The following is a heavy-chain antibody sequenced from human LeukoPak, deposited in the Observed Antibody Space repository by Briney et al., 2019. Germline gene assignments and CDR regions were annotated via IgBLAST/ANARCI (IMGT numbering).Heavy chain of an antibody. D-gene: IGHD2-2*01. V-gene: IGHV3-48*01. CDR3: ARSAAAKAPWDY. CDR1: GFTFSAYS. CDR2: IGISSGNT. J-gene: IGHJ4*02. Sequence: QSGGSLRLSCAASGFTFSAYSMNWVRQAPGKGLEWISYIGISSGNTKYADSVKGRFTISGDKAKNSLYLQMNSLRAEDTAVYYCARSAAAKAPWDYWGQGTLVTVSS.